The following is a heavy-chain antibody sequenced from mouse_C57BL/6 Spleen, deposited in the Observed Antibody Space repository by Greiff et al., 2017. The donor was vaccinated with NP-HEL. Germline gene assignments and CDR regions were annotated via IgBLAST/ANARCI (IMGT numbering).Heavy chain of an antibody. CDR3: ARGDYYGSSSWLAY. D-gene: IGHD1-1*01. CDR1: GYTFTSYW. J-gene: IGHJ3*01. CDR2: IDPSDSYT. Sequence: QVQLQQPGAELVMPGASVKLSCKASGYTFTSYWMHWVKQRPGQGLEWIGEIDPSDSYTNYNQKFKVKSTLTVDKSSSTAYMQLSSLTSEDSAVYYCARGDYYGSSSWLAYWGQGTLVTVSA. V-gene: IGHV1-69*01.